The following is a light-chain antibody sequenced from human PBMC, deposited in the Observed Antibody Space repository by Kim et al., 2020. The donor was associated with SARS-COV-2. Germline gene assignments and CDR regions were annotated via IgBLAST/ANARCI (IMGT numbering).Light chain of an antibody. V-gene: IGLV3-1*01. CDR2: QDN. CDR1: KLGNKF. J-gene: IGLJ3*02. CDR3: QAWDSNTWV. Sequence: SYELTQPPSVSVSPGQTASITCSGDKLGNKFACWYQQKPGQSPVLFIYQDNKRPSGIPERFSGSNSGNTATLTISGTQAMDEADYYCQAWDSNTWVFGGGTQLTVL.